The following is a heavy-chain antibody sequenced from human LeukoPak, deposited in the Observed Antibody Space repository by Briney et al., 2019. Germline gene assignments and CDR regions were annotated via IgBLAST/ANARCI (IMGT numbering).Heavy chain of an antibody. CDR3: TRLIEVAGKDVFDA. D-gene: IGHD6-19*01. CDR1: GFKFSSYV. Sequence: GGSLRLSCAASGFKFSSYVMRWVRQAPGKGLEWVSVISGSGDTTYYADSVKGRFTISRDNSKNTLYLQMNDLRAEDTAMYYCTRLIEVAGKDVFDAWGHVPIVTVSS. CDR2: ISGSGDTT. V-gene: IGHV3-23*01. J-gene: IGHJ5*01.